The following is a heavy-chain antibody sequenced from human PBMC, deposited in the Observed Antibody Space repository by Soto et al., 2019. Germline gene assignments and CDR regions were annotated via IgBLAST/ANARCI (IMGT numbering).Heavy chain of an antibody. CDR1: GYTFTSYD. J-gene: IGHJ4*02. CDR3: ARGPPNWGFDY. CDR2: MSPKTGNT. V-gene: IGHV1-8*01. Sequence: ASVKVSCKASGYTFTSYDINWVRQATGQGLEWMGWMSPKTGNTGYAQKFQGRVTMTRTTSASTAYMELSSLTSDDTAVYYCARGPPNWGFDYWGQGTLVTVSS. D-gene: IGHD7-27*01.